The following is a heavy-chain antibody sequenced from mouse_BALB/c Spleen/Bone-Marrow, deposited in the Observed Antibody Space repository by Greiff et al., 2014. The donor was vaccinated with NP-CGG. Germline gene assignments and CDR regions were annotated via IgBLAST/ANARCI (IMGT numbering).Heavy chain of an antibody. J-gene: IGHJ1*01. V-gene: IGHV14-3*02. D-gene: IGHD2-14*01. CDR3: ANYRYGWYFDV. CDR1: GFNIKDTY. Sequence: EVKLMESGAELVKPGASVKLSCTASGFNIKDTYMHWVKQRPEQGLEWIGRIDPANGNTKYDPKFQGKANITADTSSNTAYLQLSSLTSEDTAVYYCANYRYGWYFDVWGAGTTVTVSS. CDR2: IDPANGNT.